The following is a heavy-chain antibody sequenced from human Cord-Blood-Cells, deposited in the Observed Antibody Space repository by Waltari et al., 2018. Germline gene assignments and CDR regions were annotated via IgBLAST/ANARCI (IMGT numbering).Heavy chain of an antibody. CDR3: AGYGGRTFDI. D-gene: IGHD4-17*01. CDR1: GFTFSSYA. V-gene: IGHV3-30-3*01. CDR2: ISYDGSNK. J-gene: IGHJ3*02. Sequence: QVQLVESGGGVVQPGRSLRLSCAASGFTFSSYAMHWVRQAPGKGREWVAVISYDGSNKYYADSVKGRFTISRDNSKNTLYLQMNSLRAEDTAVYYCAGYGGRTFDIWGQGTMVTVSS.